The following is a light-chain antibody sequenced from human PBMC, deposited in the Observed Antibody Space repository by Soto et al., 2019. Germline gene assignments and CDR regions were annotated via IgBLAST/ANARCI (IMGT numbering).Light chain of an antibody. Sequence: QSVLTHPASVSGSPGQSITSSCTGTSSDVGGYNYVSWYQQHPGKAPKLMIYDVSNRPSGVSNRFSGSKSGNTASLTISGLQAEDEADYYCSSYTSSSTVVFGGGTKLTVL. CDR1: SSDVGGYNY. V-gene: IGLV2-14*01. CDR3: SSYTSSSTVV. CDR2: DVS. J-gene: IGLJ2*01.